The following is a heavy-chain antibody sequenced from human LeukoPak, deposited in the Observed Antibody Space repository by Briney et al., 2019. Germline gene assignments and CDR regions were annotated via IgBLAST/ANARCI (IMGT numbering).Heavy chain of an antibody. V-gene: IGHV5-51*01. J-gene: IGHJ4*02. Sequence: GESLKISCKGSGYSFSNYWIGWVRQMPGKGLEWMGIIYPGDSDTRYSPSFQAQVTISADKSISTAYLQWSSLKASDTAMYYCARLWGGGIAYSLPDYWGQGTLVTVSS. CDR2: IYPGDSDT. D-gene: IGHD3-16*01. CDR3: ARLWGGGIAYSLPDY. CDR1: GYSFSNYW.